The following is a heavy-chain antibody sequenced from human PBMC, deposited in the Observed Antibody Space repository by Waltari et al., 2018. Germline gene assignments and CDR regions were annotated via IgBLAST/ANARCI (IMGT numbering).Heavy chain of an antibody. CDR1: GYSFTSYW. Sequence: EVQLVQSGAEVKKPGESLKISCKGSGYSFTSYWIGWVRQMPGKGLEWMGIIQPCDSDTRYSPSFQGQVTISADKSISTAYLQWSSLKASDTAMYYCASSHSSSWYSHSYYYGMDVWGQGTTVTVSS. J-gene: IGHJ6*02. V-gene: IGHV5-51*01. CDR2: IQPCDSDT. D-gene: IGHD6-13*01. CDR3: ASSHSSSWYSHSYYYGMDV.